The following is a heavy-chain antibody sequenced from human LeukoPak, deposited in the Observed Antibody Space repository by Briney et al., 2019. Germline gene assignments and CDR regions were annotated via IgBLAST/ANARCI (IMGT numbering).Heavy chain of an antibody. J-gene: IGHJ4*02. D-gene: IGHD2-2*01. Sequence: PGGSLRLSCAASGFTFSSYDMHWVRQATGKGLEWVSAIGTAGDTYYPGSVKGRFTISRDNAKNSLYLQMNSLRAEDTAVYYCARDDLTVPVAKFDYWGQGTLVTVSS. CDR3: ARDDLTVPVAKFDY. CDR1: GFTFSSYD. CDR2: IGTAGDT. V-gene: IGHV3-13*01.